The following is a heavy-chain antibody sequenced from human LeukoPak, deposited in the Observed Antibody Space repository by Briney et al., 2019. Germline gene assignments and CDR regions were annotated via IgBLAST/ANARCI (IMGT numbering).Heavy chain of an antibody. D-gene: IGHD3-22*01. CDR3: ASHYYDSSGYYYGFDY. J-gene: IGHJ4*02. CDR2: MNPNSGNT. CDR1: GYTFTSYD. Sequence: ASVKVSCKASGYTFTSYDINWVRQATGQGLEWMGWMNPNSGNTGYAQKFQGRVTMTRNTSISTAYMELSSLRSEDTAVYYCASHYYDSSGYYYGFDYWGQGTLVTVSS. V-gene: IGHV1-8*01.